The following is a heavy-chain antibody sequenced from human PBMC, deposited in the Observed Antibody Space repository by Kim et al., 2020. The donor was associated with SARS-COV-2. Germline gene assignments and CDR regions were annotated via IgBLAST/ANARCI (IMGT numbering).Heavy chain of an antibody. V-gene: IGHV3-53*01. Sequence: STYYADSGKGRFTNPSDDSRTTVYLQMNSVRAEDTAVYFCAREPSTYFDYWGQGTLVTVSS. J-gene: IGHJ4*02. CDR3: AREPSTYFDY. CDR2: ST.